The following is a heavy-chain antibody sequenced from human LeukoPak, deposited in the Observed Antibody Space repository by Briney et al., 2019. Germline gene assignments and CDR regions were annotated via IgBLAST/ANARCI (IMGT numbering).Heavy chain of an antibody. Sequence: ASVKVPCKASGGTFSSYAISWVRQAPGQGLEWMGGIIPIFGTANYAQKFQGRVTITADKSTSTAYMELSSLRSEDTAVYYCAATYEARRDFDYWGQGTLVTVSS. V-gene: IGHV1-69*06. CDR1: GGTFSSYA. D-gene: IGHD5-12*01. CDR2: IIPIFGTA. J-gene: IGHJ4*02. CDR3: AATYEARRDFDY.